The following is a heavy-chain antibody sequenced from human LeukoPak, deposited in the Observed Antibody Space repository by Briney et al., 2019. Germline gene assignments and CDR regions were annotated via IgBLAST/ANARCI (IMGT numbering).Heavy chain of an antibody. V-gene: IGHV3-53*01. Sequence: GGSLRLSCAASGFTVSSNYMSWVRQAPGKGLEWVSVIYSGGSTYYADSVKGRFTISRDNSKNTLYLQMNNLRAEDTAVYYCAKDPVEGTFIRGVIMTFDYWGQGTLVTVSS. CDR1: GFTVSSNY. CDR2: IYSGGST. J-gene: IGHJ4*02. D-gene: IGHD3-10*01. CDR3: AKDPVEGTFIRGVIMTFDY.